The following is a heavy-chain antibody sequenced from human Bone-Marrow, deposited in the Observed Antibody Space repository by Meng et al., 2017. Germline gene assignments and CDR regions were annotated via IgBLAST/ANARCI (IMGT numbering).Heavy chain of an antibody. V-gene: IGHV4-4*02. CDR2: IHQDGYT. CDR3: ARLGPPIAAGDPFDY. J-gene: IGHJ4*02. CDR1: SVSISSTNW. D-gene: IGHD6-13*01. Sequence: QLQLQESGPGLVKPSGTLSLTCAVASVSISSTNWWGWVRQPPGKGLEWIGEIHQDGYTNYSPSLKSRVTISVDKSRNQFSLKLNSVTAADTAVYYCARLGPPIAAGDPFDYWGQGTLVTVSS.